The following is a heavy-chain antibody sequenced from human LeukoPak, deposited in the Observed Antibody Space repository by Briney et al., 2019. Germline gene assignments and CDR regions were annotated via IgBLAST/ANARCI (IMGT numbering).Heavy chain of an antibody. CDR3: ARDISYSSRLLN. V-gene: IGHV3-21*01. J-gene: IGHJ4*02. CDR1: GFTFNSYS. CDR2: ISSSSSYI. Sequence: PGGSLTLSCAASGFTFNSYSMNWVRQAPGKGLEWVSSISSSSSYIYYADSVKGRFTISRDNAKNSLYLQMNSVRAEDTAVYYCARDISYSSRLLNWGQGTLVTVFS. D-gene: IGHD6-13*01.